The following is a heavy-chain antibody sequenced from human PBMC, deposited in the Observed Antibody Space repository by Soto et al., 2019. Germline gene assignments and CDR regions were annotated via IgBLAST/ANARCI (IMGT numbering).Heavy chain of an antibody. Sequence: PSETLSLTCDVSGDSITSSNWWSWVRQPPGKGLEWIGEIYHSGSTNYNPSLKGRVTISVDKSKNHFSLSLNSVTTADTAVYYCARDEGSVYSSGWYLYWGPGTLVTVSS. CDR1: GDSITSSNW. CDR2: IYHSGST. CDR3: ARDEGSVYSSGWYLY. J-gene: IGHJ4*02. V-gene: IGHV4-4*02. D-gene: IGHD6-19*01.